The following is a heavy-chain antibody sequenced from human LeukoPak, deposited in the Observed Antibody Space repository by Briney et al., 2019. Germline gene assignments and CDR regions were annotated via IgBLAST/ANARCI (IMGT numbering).Heavy chain of an antibody. CDR1: GMTFRMCA. Sequence: PGGSLRLSCEGSGMTFRMCAMSWVRQAPGKGLEWVSSITASGTTTYYADSLKGRFTISRDNLKNTLYLQMNSLRAEDTAVYYCARAGRRDYYYYYGMDVWGQGTTVTVSS. V-gene: IGHV3-23*01. J-gene: IGHJ6*02. CDR2: ITASGTTT. CDR3: ARAGRRDYYYYYGMDV.